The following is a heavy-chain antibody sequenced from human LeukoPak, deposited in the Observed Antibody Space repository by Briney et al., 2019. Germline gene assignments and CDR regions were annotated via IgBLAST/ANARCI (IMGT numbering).Heavy chain of an antibody. CDR1: GFTVSSNY. CDR2: VSYDEGNK. V-gene: IGHV3-30*04. CDR3: TRGGISSSWFDP. D-gene: IGHD6-6*01. Sequence: GGALRLSCAVSGFTVSSNYMNWVRQAPGKGLEWVAVVSYDEGNKFYVDSVRGRFTVSRDNSKNTLYLQMNSLRAEDTALYYCTRGGISSSWFDPWGQGTLVTVSS. J-gene: IGHJ5*02.